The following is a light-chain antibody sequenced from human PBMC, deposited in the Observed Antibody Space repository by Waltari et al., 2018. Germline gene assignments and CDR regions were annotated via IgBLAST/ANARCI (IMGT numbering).Light chain of an antibody. V-gene: IGLV1-47*01. CDR1: SSDIGRTY. Sequence: QPVLTQAPSASGTPGQRVTLSCSGSSSDIGRTYVYWYPQFPGTAPRLLTYNSSHSPSGVPDRFSGSKSGTSASLAISGLRSEDEADYYCATWDDRLSFWVFGEGTSLTVL. J-gene: IGLJ3*02. CDR3: ATWDDRLSFWV. CDR2: NSS.